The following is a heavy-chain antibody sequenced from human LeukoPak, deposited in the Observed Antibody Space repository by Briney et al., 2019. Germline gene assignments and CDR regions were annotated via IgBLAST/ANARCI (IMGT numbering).Heavy chain of an antibody. CDR1: GFRFSDYY. D-gene: IGHD3-10*01. J-gene: IGHJ5*02. Sequence: PGGSLRLSCAATGFRFSDYYMSWIRQAPGKGLGWVAYISSTGNSIFYADSVKGRFTISRDHAKNSLSLQLNSLRAEDTAVYYCAKGGIRYGYWFDHWGQGTLVTVSS. CDR3: AKGGIRYGYWFDH. CDR2: ISSTGNSI. V-gene: IGHV3-11*01.